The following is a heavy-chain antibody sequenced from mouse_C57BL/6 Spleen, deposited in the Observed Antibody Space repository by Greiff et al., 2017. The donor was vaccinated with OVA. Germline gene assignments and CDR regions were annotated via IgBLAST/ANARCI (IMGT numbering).Heavy chain of an antibody. J-gene: IGHJ4*01. V-gene: IGHV3-1*01. CDR2: ISYSGST. CDR1: GYSITSGYD. Sequence: EVKVEESGPGMVKPSQSLSLTCTVTGYSITSGYDWHWLRHFPGNKLEWMGYISYSGSTNYNPSLKSRISITHDTSKNHFFLKLNSVTTEDTATYYCARGKGYYAMDYWGQGTSVTVSS. CDR3: ARGKGYYAMDY.